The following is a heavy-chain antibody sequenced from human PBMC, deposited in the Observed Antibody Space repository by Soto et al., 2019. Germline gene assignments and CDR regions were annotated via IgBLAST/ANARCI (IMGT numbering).Heavy chain of an antibody. J-gene: IGHJ5*02. Sequence: PADTLSLTCTVPVEALSSEGYFYTWLPQPPGKVLEWLGYIYYIGGTNYNPSLKSRVTISLDKSKSQFSLRLISVTAADTAVYYCTREQSDDNDFDPWGQGTLVTVSS. D-gene: IGHD1-1*01. CDR1: VEALSSEGYF. CDR3: TREQSDDNDFDP. V-gene: IGHV4-61*08. CDR2: IYYIGGT.